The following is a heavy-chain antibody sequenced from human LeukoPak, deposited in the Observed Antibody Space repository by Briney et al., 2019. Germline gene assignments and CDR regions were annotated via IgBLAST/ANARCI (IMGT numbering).Heavy chain of an antibody. Sequence: SETLSLTCSVSGVSMTGYYWSWIRQAPGKAPEWIGYIYSSGPTNYNPSLNSRVTMSLDASKNQFSLKLTFVTAADTAVYYCATRPADGSWYGVFDFWSRGTLVTVSS. CDR3: ATRPADGSWYGVFDF. V-gene: IGHV4-59*01. J-gene: IGHJ4*01. CDR2: IYSSGPT. CDR1: GVSMTGYY. D-gene: IGHD3-10*01.